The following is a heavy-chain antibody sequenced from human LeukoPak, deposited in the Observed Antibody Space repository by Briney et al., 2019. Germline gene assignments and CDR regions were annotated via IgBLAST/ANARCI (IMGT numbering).Heavy chain of an antibody. D-gene: IGHD4-23*01. J-gene: IGHJ6*02. CDR2: IYYSGST. CDR3: ARDRRNGGNSGVGDYYYYGMDV. V-gene: IGHV4-31*11. Sequence: PSETLSLTCAVSGGSISSGGYSWSWIRQHPGKGLEWIGYIYYSGSTYYNPSLKSRVTISVDTSKNQFSLKLSSVTAADTAVYYCARDRRNGGNSGVGDYYYYGMDVWGQGTTVTVSS. CDR1: GGSISSGGYS.